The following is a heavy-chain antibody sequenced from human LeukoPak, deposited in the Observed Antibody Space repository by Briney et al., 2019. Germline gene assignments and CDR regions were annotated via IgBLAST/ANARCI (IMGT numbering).Heavy chain of an antibody. CDR2: VDPGDGEA. D-gene: IGHD6-13*01. J-gene: IGHJ4*02. CDR3: AKVSSTLAAAGALSFDY. CDR1: GYTFSDYF. Sequence: ASVKVSCKASGYTFSDYFIHWVQQAPGKGLEWMGHVDPGDGEAVHADRFQRRVTFTSDTSTGTVYMDVSSLTSDDSAVYYCAKVSSTLAAAGALSFDYWGQGTLVLVSS. V-gene: IGHV1-69-2*01.